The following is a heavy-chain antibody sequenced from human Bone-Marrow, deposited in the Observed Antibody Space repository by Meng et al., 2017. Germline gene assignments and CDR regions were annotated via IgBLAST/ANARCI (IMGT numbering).Heavy chain of an antibody. V-gene: IGHV4-4*02. CDR1: GDSIINNYW. CDR2: IYQTGRT. CDR3: ARHEFSLPTAAFDH. Sequence: QAELQESGPGPANPSGTLSLTCAVSGDSIINNYWWNWVRQTPGKGLEWIGEIYQTGRTDYNPFLKSRVTIPVDTSKNQFSLTLTSVTAADTAVYYCARHEFSLPTAAFDHWGQGTLVTVSS. J-gene: IGHJ4*02. D-gene: IGHD2-2*01.